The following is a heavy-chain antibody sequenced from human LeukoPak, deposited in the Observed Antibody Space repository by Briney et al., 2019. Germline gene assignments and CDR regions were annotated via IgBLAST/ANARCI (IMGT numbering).Heavy chain of an antibody. CDR1: GSTFSIYW. V-gene: IGHV3-74*01. CDR2: ISSDGSST. D-gene: IGHD3-10*01. Sequence: PGGSLRLPCAASGSTFSIYWMHWVRQAPGKGLVWVSRISSDGSSTTYADSVKGRFTISRDNAKDTLYLQMNSLRAEDTAVYYCARGENIYIDYWGQGTLFTVSS. J-gene: IGHJ4*02. CDR3: ARGENIYIDY.